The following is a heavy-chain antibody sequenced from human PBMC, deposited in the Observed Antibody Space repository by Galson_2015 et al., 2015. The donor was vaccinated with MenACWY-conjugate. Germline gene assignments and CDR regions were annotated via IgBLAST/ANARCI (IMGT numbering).Heavy chain of an antibody. CDR2: ISGDSLYI. D-gene: IGHD1-1*01. V-gene: IGHV3-21*06. CDR3: VRDRGRPDAFDG. Sequence: SLRLSCAASGFTFSTYRMHWVRQTPGTGLEWVSSISGDSLYIYYADSVRGRFTISRDNAQHTLYLQMNSLRADDTAVYYCVRDRGRPDAFDGWGQGTMVIVSS. CDR1: GFTFSTYR. J-gene: IGHJ3*01.